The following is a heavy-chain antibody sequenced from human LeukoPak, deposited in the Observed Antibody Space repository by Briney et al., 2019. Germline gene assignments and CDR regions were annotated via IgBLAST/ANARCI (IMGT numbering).Heavy chain of an antibody. CDR3: ARRVVNNRNWYFDL. Sequence: GESLKISCQGTGYSFTRKWIGWVRQMPGKGLEWMAIIYPGDYDTRYSPSFQGQVTISAVKSINTAYLQWSSLRASDTDMYYCARRVVNNRNWYFDLWGRGTLVTVSS. D-gene: IGHD4-23*01. J-gene: IGHJ2*01. CDR2: IYPGDYDT. CDR1: GYSFTRKW. V-gene: IGHV5-51*01.